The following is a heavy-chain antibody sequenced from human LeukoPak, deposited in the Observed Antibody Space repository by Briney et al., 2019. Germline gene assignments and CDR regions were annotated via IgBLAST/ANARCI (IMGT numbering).Heavy chain of an antibody. D-gene: IGHD3/OR15-3a*01. CDR3: GTHAGRTGSDD. CDR1: GFIFSAYY. CDR2: ISGSGNDI. Sequence: GGSLRLSCATSGFIFSAYYMSWIRQAPGKGLEWVSYISGSGNDISYADSVKGRFTISGDNAKGSLYLQMNSLKAADTAMYYCGTHAGRTGSDDWGQGTLVTVSS. V-gene: IGHV3-11*01. J-gene: IGHJ4*02.